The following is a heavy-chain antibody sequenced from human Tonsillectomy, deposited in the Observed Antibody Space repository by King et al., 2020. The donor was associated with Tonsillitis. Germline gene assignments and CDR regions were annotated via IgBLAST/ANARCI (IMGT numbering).Heavy chain of an antibody. CDR3: ARESDQGKWPYYYYGMDV. J-gene: IGHJ6*02. CDR1: GYTFTSYG. D-gene: IGHD5-12*01. CDR2: ISAYNGNT. V-gene: IGHV1-18*01. Sequence: VQLVESGAEVKKPGASVKVSCKASGYTFTSYGISWVRQAPGQGLEWMGWISAYNGNTNYAQKLQGRVTMTTDTSTSTAYMELRSLRSDDTAVYYCARESDQGKWPYYYYGMDVWGQGTTVTVSS.